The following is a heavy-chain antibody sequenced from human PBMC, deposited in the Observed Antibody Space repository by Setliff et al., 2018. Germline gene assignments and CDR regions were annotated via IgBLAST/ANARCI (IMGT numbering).Heavy chain of an antibody. CDR2: ININVDSI. Sequence: GGSLRPSCAASGFNFRNSAMNWVRQAPGKGLEWISYININVDSIYYADSVKGRVTISRDDARSTMYLQMNRLRAEDTAVYYCARDNWVDSVMVTEKGEFWGQGTLVTVSS. J-gene: IGHJ4*02. CDR1: GFNFRNSA. CDR3: ARDNWVDSVMVTEKGEF. V-gene: IGHV3-48*01. D-gene: IGHD5-18*01.